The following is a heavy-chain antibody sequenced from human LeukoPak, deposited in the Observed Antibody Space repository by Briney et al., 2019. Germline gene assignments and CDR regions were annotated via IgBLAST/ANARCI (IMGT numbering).Heavy chain of an antibody. CDR2: ISSSGSTI. CDR3: ARLSALKWELRPYYMDV. V-gene: IGHV3-48*03. Sequence: PGGSLRLSCAASGFTFSSYEMNWVRQAPGKGLEWVSYISSSGSTIYYADSVKGRFTISRDNAKNSLYLQMNSLRAEDTAVYYCARLSALKWELRPYYMDVRGKGTTVTISS. CDR1: GFTFSSYE. J-gene: IGHJ6*03. D-gene: IGHD1-26*01.